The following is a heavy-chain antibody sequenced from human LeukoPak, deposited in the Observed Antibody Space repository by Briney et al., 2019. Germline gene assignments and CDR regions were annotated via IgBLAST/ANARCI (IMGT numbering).Heavy chain of an antibody. CDR1: RGTLIRYV. Sequence: SEKVSCKASRGTLIRYVISAVRQAPGHGLEWMGRITPILGIATYAQKFQGRVEITADKTTSTTYMELSRLRSEGTAVYYCAGDIDVDSGRYDYWGQGTLVTVSS. CDR2: ITPILGIA. D-gene: IGHD1-26*01. CDR3: AGDIDVDSGRYDY. J-gene: IGHJ4*02. V-gene: IGHV1-69*04.